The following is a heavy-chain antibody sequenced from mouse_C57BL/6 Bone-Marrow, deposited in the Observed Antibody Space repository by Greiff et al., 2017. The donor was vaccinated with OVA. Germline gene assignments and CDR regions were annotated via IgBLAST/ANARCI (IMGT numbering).Heavy chain of an antibody. V-gene: IGHV1-80*01. CDR1: GYAFSSYW. J-gene: IGHJ4*01. Sequence: VLLVASGAELVKPGASVKISCKASGYAFSSYWMNWVKQRPGKGLEWIGQIYPGDGDTNYNGKFKGKATLTADKSSSTAYMQLSSLTSEDSAVYFCARGGSPYYAMDYWGQGTSVTVSS. CDR2: IYPGDGDT. D-gene: IGHD1-1*02. CDR3: ARGGSPYYAMDY.